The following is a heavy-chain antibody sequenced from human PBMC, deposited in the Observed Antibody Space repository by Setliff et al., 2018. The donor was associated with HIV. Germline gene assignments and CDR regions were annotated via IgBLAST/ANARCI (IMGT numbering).Heavy chain of an antibody. D-gene: IGHD4-17*01. CDR2: IIHSGST. CDR1: GGSISRGNHF. CDR3: ARVPTQGDYGSGAFAV. V-gene: IGHV4-61*10. Sequence: SETLSLTCTVSGGSISRGNHFWTWIRQPAGKGLEWIGEIIHSGSTNYNPSLKSRVTISVDTSKNQFSLKLSSVTAADTAVYYCARVPTQGDYGSGAFAVWGQGTVVTVSS. J-gene: IGHJ3*01.